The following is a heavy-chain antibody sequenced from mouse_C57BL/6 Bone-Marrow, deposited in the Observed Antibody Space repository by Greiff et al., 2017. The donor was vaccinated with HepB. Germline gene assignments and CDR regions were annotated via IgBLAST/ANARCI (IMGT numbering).Heavy chain of an antibody. Sequence: DVQLVESGGGLVQPGGSLKLSCAASGFTFSDYYMYWVRQTPEKRLEWVAYISNGGGSTYYPDTVKGRFTISRDNAKNTLYLQMSRLKSEDTAMYYCARRASDYYGSPYFDYWGQGTTLTVSS. CDR1: GFTFSDYY. J-gene: IGHJ2*01. V-gene: IGHV5-12*01. D-gene: IGHD1-1*01. CDR2: ISNGGGST. CDR3: ARRASDYYGSPYFDY.